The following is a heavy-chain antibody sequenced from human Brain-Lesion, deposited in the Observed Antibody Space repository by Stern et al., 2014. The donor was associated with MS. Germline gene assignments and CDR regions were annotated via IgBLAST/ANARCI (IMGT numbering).Heavy chain of an antibody. Sequence: QLVESGPGLVKPSETLSLTCSISGGSVSSNRYYWGWIRQPPGKGLEWIGIIYYSGATFYNPSLKSRVSISMDPSKNQFSLRLSSVTAADTAVYYCGRAGLDDTFDVWGQGTMVTVSS. D-gene: IGHD3/OR15-3a*01. J-gene: IGHJ3*01. CDR3: GRAGLDDTFDV. CDR1: GGSVSSNRYY. V-gene: IGHV4-39*01. CDR2: IYYSGAT.